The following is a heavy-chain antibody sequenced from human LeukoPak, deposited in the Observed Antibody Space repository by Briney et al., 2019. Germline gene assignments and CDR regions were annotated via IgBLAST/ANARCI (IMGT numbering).Heavy chain of an antibody. CDR1: GFTFSSYW. D-gene: IGHD6-19*01. Sequence: GGSLRLSCAASGFTFSSYWMSWVRQAPGKGLEWVSSISSSNTYIYYADSVKGRFTISRDNSKNTLYLQMNSLRAEDTAVYYCARDMLAVAGYFDYWGQGTLVTVSS. V-gene: IGHV3-21*01. J-gene: IGHJ4*02. CDR3: ARDMLAVAGYFDY. CDR2: ISSSNTYI.